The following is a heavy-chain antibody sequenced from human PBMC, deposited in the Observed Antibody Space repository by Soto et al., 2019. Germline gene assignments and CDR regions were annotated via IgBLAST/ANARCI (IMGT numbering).Heavy chain of an antibody. J-gene: IGHJ6*02. V-gene: IGHV1-24*01. CDR1: GYTLTELS. CDR2: FDPEDGET. CDR3: AFFGTVVTPLFYYYGMDV. Sequence: GASVKVSCKVSGYTLTELSMHWVRQAPGKGLEWMGGFDPEDGETIYAQKFQGRVTMTEDTSTDTAYMELSSLRSEDTAVYYCAFFGTVVTPLFYYYGMDVWGQGTTVTVSS. D-gene: IGHD2-21*02.